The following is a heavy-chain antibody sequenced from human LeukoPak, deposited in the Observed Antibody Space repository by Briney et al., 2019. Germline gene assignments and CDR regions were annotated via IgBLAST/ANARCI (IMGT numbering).Heavy chain of an antibody. Sequence: SETLSLTCTVSGGSISSGGYYRSWIRQHPGKGLEWIGYIYYSGSTYYNPSLKSRVTISVDTSKNQFSLKLSSVTAADTAVYYCARILDERITMVRGVIYWGQGTLVTVSS. J-gene: IGHJ4*02. V-gene: IGHV4-31*03. CDR1: GGSISSGGYY. CDR3: ARILDERITMVRGVIY. CDR2: IYYSGST. D-gene: IGHD3-10*01.